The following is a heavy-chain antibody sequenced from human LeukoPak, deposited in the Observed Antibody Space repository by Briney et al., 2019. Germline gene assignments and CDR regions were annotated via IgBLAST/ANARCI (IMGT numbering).Heavy chain of an antibody. CDR2: NYYSGST. CDR3: ARCFRGVIDY. D-gene: IGHD3-10*01. J-gene: IGHJ4*02. V-gene: IGHV4-39*01. Sequence: SETLSLTCTVSGGSISSSSYYWGWIRQPPGKGLEWIGSNYYSGSTYYNPSLKSRVTISVDTSKNQFSLKLSSVTAADTAVYYCARCFRGVIDYWGQGTLVTVSS. CDR1: GGSISSSSYY.